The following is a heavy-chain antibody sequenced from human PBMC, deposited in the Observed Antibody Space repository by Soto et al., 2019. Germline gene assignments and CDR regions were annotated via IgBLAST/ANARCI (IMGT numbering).Heavy chain of an antibody. V-gene: IGHV1-18*01. D-gene: IGHD3-22*01. J-gene: IGHJ4*02. CDR1: GYAFTSYG. CDR2: ISAYNGNT. Sequence: GSSVKVSCKASGYAFTSYGISWVGQAPGQGLEWMGWISAYNGNTNYAQKLQGRVTMTTDTSTSTAYMALRSLRSDDTAVYYSARNTYYYDSSGSAPFDHLRQRVMITVSS. CDR3: ARNTYYYDSSGSAPFDH.